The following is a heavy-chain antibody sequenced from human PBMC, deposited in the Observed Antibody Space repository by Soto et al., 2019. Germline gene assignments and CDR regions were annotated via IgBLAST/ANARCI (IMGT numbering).Heavy chain of an antibody. CDR3: ARDTSYYYGAGRPSVYYYGMDV. D-gene: IGHD3-10*01. CDR1: GFTVSSNY. Sequence: GGSLRLSCAASGFTVSSNYMSWVRQAPGKGLEWVSVIYSGGSTYYADSVKGRFTISRHNSKNTLYLQMNILRAEDTAVYYCARDTSYYYGAGRPSVYYYGMDVWGQGTTVTVSS. CDR2: IYSGGST. J-gene: IGHJ6*02. V-gene: IGHV3-53*04.